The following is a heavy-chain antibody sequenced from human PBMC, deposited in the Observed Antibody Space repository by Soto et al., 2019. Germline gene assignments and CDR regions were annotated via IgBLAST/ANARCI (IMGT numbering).Heavy chain of an antibody. CDR2: SIPIFGTA. J-gene: IGHJ6*02. CDR1: GGTFNNYP. Sequence: SVKVSCKASGGTFNNYPITWVRQAPGQGLEWMGGSIPIFGTASYAQKFQGRVTISVDESTSTAYMELSSLRSEDTAVYYCARGRGYSGDDHYYYFDMDVWGQGTTVTVSS. D-gene: IGHD5-12*01. V-gene: IGHV1-69*13. CDR3: ARGRGYSGDDHYYYFDMDV.